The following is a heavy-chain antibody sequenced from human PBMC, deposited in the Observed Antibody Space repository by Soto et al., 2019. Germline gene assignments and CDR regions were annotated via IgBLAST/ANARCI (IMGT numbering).Heavy chain of an antibody. J-gene: IGHJ3*02. V-gene: IGHV4-59*02. CDR1: GASVSSSY. Sequence: ETLSLTCTVSGASVSSSYWSWIRQSPGKGLEWIGYVYYSGSTKYNPSLKSRVTISVDTSKNQFSLKLSSVTAADTAVYYCVRGYYDSNGQSNTFDIWGQGTMVTVSS. D-gene: IGHD3-22*01. CDR2: VYYSGST. CDR3: VRGYYDSNGQSNTFDI.